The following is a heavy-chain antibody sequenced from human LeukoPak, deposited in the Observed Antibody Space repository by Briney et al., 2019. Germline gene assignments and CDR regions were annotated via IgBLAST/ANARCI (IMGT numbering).Heavy chain of an antibody. CDR2: MNPNSGNT. Sequence: ASVKVSCKASGYTFTSYDINWVRQATGQGLEWMGWMNPNSGNTGYAQKFQGRVTITADKSTSTAYMELSSLRSEDTAVYYCARVSPGGYGFDYWGQGTLVTVSS. J-gene: IGHJ4*02. CDR3: ARVSPGGYGFDY. CDR1: GYTFTSYD. V-gene: IGHV1-8*03. D-gene: IGHD6-13*01.